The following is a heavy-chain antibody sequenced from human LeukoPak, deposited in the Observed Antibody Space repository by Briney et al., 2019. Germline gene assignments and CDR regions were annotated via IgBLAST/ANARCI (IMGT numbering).Heavy chain of an antibody. CDR3: ARPEGLKRWLQSIKH. Sequence: PGGSLRLSCAASGFTFSDYYMSWIRQAPGKGLEWVSYISSSGSTIYYADSVKGRFTISRDNAKNSLYLQMNSLRAEDTAVYYCARPEGLKRWLQSIKHWGQGTLVTVSS. CDR1: GFTFSDYY. D-gene: IGHD5-24*01. CDR2: ISSSGSTI. V-gene: IGHV3-11*01. J-gene: IGHJ1*01.